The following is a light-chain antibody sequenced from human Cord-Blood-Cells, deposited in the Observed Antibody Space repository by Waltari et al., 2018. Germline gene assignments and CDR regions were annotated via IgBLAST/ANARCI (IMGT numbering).Light chain of an antibody. V-gene: IGKV3-15*01. CDR2: DAS. CDR1: QSVSSN. CDR3: QQYNNWPPVT. Sequence: EIVMTQSPATLSVSPGEGATSSSRASQSVSSNLAWYQHTPGQAPRLLSHDASTKATGIPSRFSGSGSGTEFTLTISNLQSEDFAVYYCQQYNNWPPVTFGKETRLEIK. J-gene: IGKJ5*01.